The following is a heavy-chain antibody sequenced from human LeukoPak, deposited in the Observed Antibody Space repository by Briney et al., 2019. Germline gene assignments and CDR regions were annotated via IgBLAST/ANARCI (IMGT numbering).Heavy chain of an antibody. Sequence: GGSLRLSCAASGFTFSSYAMSWVRQAPGKGLEWVSAITGSGGSTYYADSVKGRFTISRDNSKNTLYLQMNSLRAEDTAVYYCAKDDVAYCGSDCYWGAYWGQGTLVTVSS. CDR1: GFTFSSYA. D-gene: IGHD2-21*02. CDR2: ITGSGGST. J-gene: IGHJ4*02. V-gene: IGHV3-23*01. CDR3: AKDDVAYCGSDCYWGAY.